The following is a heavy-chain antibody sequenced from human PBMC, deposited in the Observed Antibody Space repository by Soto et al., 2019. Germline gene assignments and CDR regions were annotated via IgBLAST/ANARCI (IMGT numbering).Heavy chain of an antibody. CDR3: AKQNGYGGNTELEY. J-gene: IGHJ4*02. V-gene: IGHV3-23*01. CDR2: ISGSGGST. CDR1: GFTFSSYA. Sequence: EVQLLESGGGLVQPGGSLRLSCAASGFTFSSYAMSWVRQAPGKGLEWVSAISGSGGSTYYADSVKGRFTISRDNSKNTLYLQMNSRRAEDTAVYDCAKQNGYGGNTELEYWGQGTLVTVSS. D-gene: IGHD2-15*01.